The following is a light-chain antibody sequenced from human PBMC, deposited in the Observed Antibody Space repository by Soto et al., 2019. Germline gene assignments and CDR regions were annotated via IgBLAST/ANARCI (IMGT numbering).Light chain of an antibody. CDR2: GAS. Sequence: EIVLTQSPGTLSLSPGEGATLSCRASQSVSSSYLAWYQQKPGQAPRLLIYGASSRATGIPDRFSGSGSGADFTLTISRLEPEDFAVYSCQQYDTSPWTFGQGTKVEIK. V-gene: IGKV3-20*01. CDR3: QQYDTSPWT. CDR1: QSVSSSY. J-gene: IGKJ1*01.